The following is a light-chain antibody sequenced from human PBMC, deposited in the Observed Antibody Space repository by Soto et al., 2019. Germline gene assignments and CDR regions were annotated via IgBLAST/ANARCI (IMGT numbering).Light chain of an antibody. CDR3: QQRSNWPLLT. J-gene: IGKJ3*01. V-gene: IGKV3-11*01. CDR1: QSVSTY. Sequence: EIVLTQSPASLSLSPGERATLSCRASQSVSTYLAWYHQKPGQAPKLLIYDASSTETGIPTRFSGSGSGTAFTLTISSLHPEDFAVYYCQQRSNWPLLTFGPGTKVEIK. CDR2: DAS.